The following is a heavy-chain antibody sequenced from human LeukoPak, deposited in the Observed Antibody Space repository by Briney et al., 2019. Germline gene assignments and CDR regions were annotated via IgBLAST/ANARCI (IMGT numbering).Heavy chain of an antibody. CDR1: GGSISSSSYS. Sequence: KPSETLSLTCTVSGGSISSSSYSWGWIRQPPGKGLEWIGSIYYSGSTYYNPSLKSRVTISVDTSKNQFSLKLSSVTAAGTAVYYCARMTTVPTGGGNYFDYWGQGTLVTVSS. CDR2: IYYSGST. CDR3: ARMTTVPTGGGNYFDY. V-gene: IGHV4-39*01. D-gene: IGHD4-17*01. J-gene: IGHJ4*02.